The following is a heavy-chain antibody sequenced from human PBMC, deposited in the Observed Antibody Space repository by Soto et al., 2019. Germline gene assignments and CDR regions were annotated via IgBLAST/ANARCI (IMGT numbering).Heavy chain of an antibody. D-gene: IGHD3-3*01. Sequence: QVQLQESGPGLVKPSETLSLTCSVSGASISSYYWSWIRRPPGKELEWIGYIYYSGRTKYNPSLDSRVTISLDTSKNQFSLKLSSVTAADTAVYSCAGTPYYDFLSGYPPFDFWGQGTLVTVSS. CDR2: IYYSGRT. V-gene: IGHV4-59*01. CDR3: AGTPYYDFLSGYPPFDF. J-gene: IGHJ4*02. CDR1: GASISSYY.